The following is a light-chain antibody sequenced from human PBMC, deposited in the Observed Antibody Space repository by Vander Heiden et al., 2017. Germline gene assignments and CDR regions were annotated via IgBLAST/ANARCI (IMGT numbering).Light chain of an antibody. J-gene: IGLJ2*01. Sequence: HSPLTHPPSASVSPGLSVTISCAGTSGDVGRFNYVSWYQQHPGKAPKLIIYEVTERPSGVPDRFSGSKSGNTASLTVSGLQAEDEADYYCSSYGGSDNLLFGGGTKLTVL. CDR3: SSYGGSDNLL. V-gene: IGLV2-8*01. CDR2: EVT. CDR1: SGDVGRFNY.